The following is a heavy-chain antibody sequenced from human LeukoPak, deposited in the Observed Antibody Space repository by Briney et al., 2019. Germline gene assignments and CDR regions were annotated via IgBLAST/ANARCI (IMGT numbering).Heavy chain of an antibody. V-gene: IGHV4-38-2*01. Sequence: SETLSLTCAVSGYSISSGYYWGWIRPPPGKGLEWIGSIYHSGSTYYNPSLKSRVTISVDTSKNQFSLKLSSVTAADTAVYYCARSWMSGPIQESVVWFDPWGQGTLVTVSS. CDR2: IYHSGST. J-gene: IGHJ5*02. D-gene: IGHD1-1*01. CDR1: GYSISSGYY. CDR3: ARSWMSGPIQESVVWFDP.